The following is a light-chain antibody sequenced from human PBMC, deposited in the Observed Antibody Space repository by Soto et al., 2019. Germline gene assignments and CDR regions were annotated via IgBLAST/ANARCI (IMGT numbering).Light chain of an antibody. Sequence: EIVLTQSPATLSLSPGERATLSRRASQSVRSYLAWYQQKPGQAPRLLIYDASNRATGIPARFSGSGSGTEFPLTISSLEPEDSAVYYCQQRSNWPPWTFGQGTKVEI. CDR1: QSVRSY. V-gene: IGKV3-11*01. CDR2: DAS. J-gene: IGKJ1*01. CDR3: QQRSNWPPWT.